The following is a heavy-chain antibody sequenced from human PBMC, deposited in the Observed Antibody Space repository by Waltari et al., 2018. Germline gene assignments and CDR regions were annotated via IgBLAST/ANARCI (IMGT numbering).Heavy chain of an antibody. Sequence: QVQLVQSGAEVKKPGASVKVSCKASGYTFTDWYMYWVRQAPGQGLEWMGRLSPRVGGANEERKVKGRVDMTRDTTGTTGYMELSRLTSDETAVYDCAKEGDCNGGSCNFDYWGQGTVVTVSS. D-gene: IGHD2-15*01. V-gene: IGHV1-2*06. J-gene: IGHJ4*02. CDR2: LSPRVGGA. CDR3: AKEGDCNGGSCNFDY. CDR1: GYTFTDWY.